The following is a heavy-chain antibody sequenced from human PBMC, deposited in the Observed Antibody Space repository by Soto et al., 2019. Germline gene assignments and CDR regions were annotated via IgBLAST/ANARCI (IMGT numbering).Heavy chain of an antibody. CDR2: ISGSGGGT. V-gene: IGHV3-23*01. Sequence: HPGGSLRLSCAASGFTFSIYAMSWFRQAPGKGLEWVSGISGSGGGTYYVDSVKGRFTISRDNSKNTLYLQMNSLRAEDTAIYYCAKDFGYNYGYDAFDIWGQGTIVTVSS. CDR3: AKDFGYNYGYDAFDI. CDR1: GFTFSIYA. J-gene: IGHJ3*02. D-gene: IGHD5-18*01.